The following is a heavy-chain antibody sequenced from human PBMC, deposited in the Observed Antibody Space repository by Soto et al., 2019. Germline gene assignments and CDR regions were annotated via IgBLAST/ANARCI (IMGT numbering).Heavy chain of an antibody. CDR1: GYTFTSYD. CDR3: ARGARSIVGASGYYYGMDV. D-gene: IGHD1-26*01. CDR2: MNPNSGNT. J-gene: IGHJ6*02. Sequence: QVQLVQSGAEVKKPGASVKVSCKASGYTFTSYDINWVRQATGQGLEWMGWMNPNSGNTGYAQKFQGRVTMTRNTSISTAYMELSSLRSEDTAVYYCARGARSIVGASGYYYGMDVWGQGTTVTVSS. V-gene: IGHV1-8*01.